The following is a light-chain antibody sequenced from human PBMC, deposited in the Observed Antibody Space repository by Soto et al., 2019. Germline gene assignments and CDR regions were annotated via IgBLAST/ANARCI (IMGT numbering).Light chain of an antibody. J-gene: IGKJ2*01. CDR3: RNHTRAPFT. CDR1: QDISNY. CDR2: IAS. Sequence: DIQMTQSPSSLSASVGDRVTLTCRASQDISNYLAWYQQKPGKAPKLLIYIASTVQPGVPSRFSGGGYGTDVSLSISGRQPEDGATYYCRNHTRAPFTVGPETNLDIK. V-gene: IGKV1-27*01.